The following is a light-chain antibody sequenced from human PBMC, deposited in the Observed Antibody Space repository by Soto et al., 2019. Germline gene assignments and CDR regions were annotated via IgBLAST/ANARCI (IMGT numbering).Light chain of an antibody. CDR3: CSYAGSSTFVV. CDR2: EVS. V-gene: IGLV2-23*02. CDR1: SSDVGSYNL. Sequence: QSALTQPASVSGSPGQSITISCTGTSSDVGSYNLVSWYQQHPCKAPKLMIYEVSKRPSGVSNRFSGFKSGNTGSLTISGLQGEDEADYYCCSYAGSSTFVVFGEGTQLTVL. J-gene: IGLJ2*01.